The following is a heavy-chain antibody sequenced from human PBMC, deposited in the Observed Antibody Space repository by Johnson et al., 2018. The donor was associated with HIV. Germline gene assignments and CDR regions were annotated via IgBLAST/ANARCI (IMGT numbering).Heavy chain of an antibody. J-gene: IGHJ3*02. D-gene: IGHD1-26*01. CDR1: GFTSTNCA. CDR3: AKFVGAGSYDAFDI. CDR2: ISYDGSNK. Sequence: QVQLVESGGGFVKPEGSLRLSCAASGFTSTNCARHWVRQAPGISYDGSNKYYADSVKGRFTISRDNSKNTLYLQMNSLRVEDTAVYYCAKFVGAGSYDAFDIWGQGTMVTVSS. V-gene: IGHV3-30*18.